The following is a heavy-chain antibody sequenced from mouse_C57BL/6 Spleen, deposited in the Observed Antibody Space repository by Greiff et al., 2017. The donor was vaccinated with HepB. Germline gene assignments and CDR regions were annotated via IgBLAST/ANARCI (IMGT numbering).Heavy chain of an antibody. CDR1: GYTFTSYW. D-gene: IGHD3-1*01. Sequence: QVQLKQPGAELVMPGASVKLSCKASGYTFTSYWMHWVKQRPGQGLEWIGEIDPSDSYTNYNQKFKGKSTLTVDKSSSTAYMQLSSLTSEDSAVYYCAREGATRGFAYWGQGTLVTVSA. CDR3: AREGATRGFAY. J-gene: IGHJ3*01. CDR2: IDPSDSYT. V-gene: IGHV1-69*01.